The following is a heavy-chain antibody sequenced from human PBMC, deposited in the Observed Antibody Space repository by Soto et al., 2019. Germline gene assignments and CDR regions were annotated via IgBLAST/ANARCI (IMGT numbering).Heavy chain of an antibody. D-gene: IGHD1-26*01. Sequence: QLELQESGPGLVKPSETLSLTCTVSGGSISSSSYYGGWIRQPPGKGLEWIGSIYYSGSTYYNPSLKSRVTISVDTSKNQFSLKLSSVTAADTAVYYCARLHEVGASTSFDYWGQGTLVNVSS. CDR2: IYYSGST. J-gene: IGHJ4*02. CDR3: ARLHEVGASTSFDY. CDR1: GGSISSSSYY. V-gene: IGHV4-39*01.